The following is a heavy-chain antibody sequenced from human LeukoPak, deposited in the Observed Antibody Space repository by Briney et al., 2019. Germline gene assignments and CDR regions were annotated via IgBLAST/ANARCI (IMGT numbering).Heavy chain of an antibody. J-gene: IGHJ5*02. CDR2: ISSSGSTI. D-gene: IGHD6-6*01. CDR3: ARDMDSSSSPPGFDP. V-gene: IGHV3-11*04. Sequence: PGGSRRLSCAASGFTFSDYYMSWIRQAPGKGLEWVSYISSSGSTIYYADSVKGRFTISRDNAKNSLYLQMNSLRAEDTAVYYCARDMDSSSSPPGFDPWGQGTLVTVSS. CDR1: GFTFSDYY.